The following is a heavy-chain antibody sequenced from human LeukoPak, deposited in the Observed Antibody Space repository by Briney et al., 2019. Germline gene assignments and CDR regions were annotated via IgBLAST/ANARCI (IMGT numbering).Heavy chain of an antibody. CDR3: AREAAATQGTRSIDAFDI. CDR2: IYYSGST. D-gene: IGHD6-13*01. V-gene: IGHV4-39*02. CDR1: GGSISSSSYY. J-gene: IGHJ3*02. Sequence: PSETLSLTCTVSGGSISSSSYYWGWIRQPPGKGLEWIGSIYYSGSTYYNPSLKSRVTISVDTSKNQFSLKLSSVTAADTAVYYCAREAAATQGTRSIDAFDIWGQGTMVTVSS.